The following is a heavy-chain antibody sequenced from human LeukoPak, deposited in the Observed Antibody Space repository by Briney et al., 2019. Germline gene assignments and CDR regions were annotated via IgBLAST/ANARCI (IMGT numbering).Heavy chain of an antibody. CDR1: GFTFSSYS. Sequence: GGSLRLSCAASGFTFSSYSMNWVRQAPGKGLEWVSSISSSSSYIYYADSVKGRFTISRDNAKNSLYLQMNSLRAEDTAVYYCARAEDGSGSYYSGIDWGQGTLVNVSS. J-gene: IGHJ4*02. D-gene: IGHD3-10*01. V-gene: IGHV3-21*01. CDR2: ISSSSSYI. CDR3: ARAEDGSGSYYSGID.